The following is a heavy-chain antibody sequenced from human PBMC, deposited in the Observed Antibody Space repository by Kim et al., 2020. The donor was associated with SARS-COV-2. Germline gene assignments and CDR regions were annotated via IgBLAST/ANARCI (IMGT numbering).Heavy chain of an antibody. CDR2: FDPRDSFP. D-gene: IGHD3-10*01. V-gene: IGHV5-10-1*01. CDR1: GYSFTSSW. Sequence: GESLKISCKGSGYSFTSSWISWLRRSPGKALGGMGGFDPRDSFPNYSPSFQGHVTISADKAISTAYLQWSSLKASDTAMYYCARLGASGFDYYYGMDVWGQGTTVTVSS. J-gene: IGHJ6*02. CDR3: ARLGASGFDYYYGMDV.